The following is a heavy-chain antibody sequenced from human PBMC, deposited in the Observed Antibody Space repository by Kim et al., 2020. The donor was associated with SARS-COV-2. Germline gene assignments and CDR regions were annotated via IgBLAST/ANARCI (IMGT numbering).Heavy chain of an antibody. CDR2: FDPEDGET. Sequence: ASVKVSCKVSGYTLTELSMHWVRQAPGKGLEWMGGFDPEDGETIYAQKFQGRVTMTEDRSTDTAYMELSSLRSEDTDVYYCATSITIFGGFDPWGQGTLVTVSS. D-gene: IGHD3-3*01. CDR1: GYTLTELS. J-gene: IGHJ5*02. CDR3: ATSITIFGGFDP. V-gene: IGHV1-24*01.